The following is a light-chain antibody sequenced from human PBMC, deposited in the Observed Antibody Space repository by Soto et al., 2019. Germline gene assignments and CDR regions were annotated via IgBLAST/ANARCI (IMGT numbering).Light chain of an antibody. Sequence: EIVLTQSPGTLYLSRVERATLSFSAIQSVSSSYLAWYQQKPGQAPRLLIYGASSRATGIPDRFSGSGSGTDFTLTISRLEPEDFAVYYCQQYGSSPRITFGGGTKVDI. CDR3: QQYGSSPRIT. CDR1: QSVSSSY. V-gene: IGKV3-20*01. J-gene: IGKJ4*01. CDR2: GAS.